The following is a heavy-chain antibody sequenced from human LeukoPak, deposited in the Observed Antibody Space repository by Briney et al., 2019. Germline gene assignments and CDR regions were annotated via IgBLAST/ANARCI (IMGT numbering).Heavy chain of an antibody. CDR1: GVSISSGGYY. D-gene: IGHD3-16*01. CDR3: ARDRKRYDAFDI. CDR2: IYYSGST. Sequence: NPSQTLSLTCTVSGVSISSGGYYWSWIRQHPGKGLEWIGYIYYSGSTYYNPSLKSRVTISVDTSKNQFSLKLSSVTAADTAVYYCARDRKRYDAFDIWGQGTMVTVSS. J-gene: IGHJ3*02. V-gene: IGHV4-31*03.